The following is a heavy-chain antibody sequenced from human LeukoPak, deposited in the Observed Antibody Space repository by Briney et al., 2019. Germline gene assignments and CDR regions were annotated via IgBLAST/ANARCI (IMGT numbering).Heavy chain of an antibody. D-gene: IGHD6-25*01. CDR3: ARNERRAQKDTYYAYFYYMDV. V-gene: IGHV4-4*07. CDR2: IYSSGYT. CDR1: GGSISSYY. J-gene: IGHJ6*03. Sequence: SETLSLTCTVSGGSISSYYWSWIRQPAGKGLEWIGLIYSSGYTNYNPSLKSRVTISVDTSRNQFSLKLSSATAADTAVYYCARNERRAQKDTYYAYFYYMDVWGKGSTVTVSS.